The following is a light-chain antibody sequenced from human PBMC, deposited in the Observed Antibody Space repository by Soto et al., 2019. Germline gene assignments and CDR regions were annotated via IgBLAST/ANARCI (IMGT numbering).Light chain of an antibody. J-gene: IGKJ5*01. CDR1: QSFSGT. CDR2: DAS. V-gene: IGKV1-5*01. Sequence: DIQMTHSPSARSGSVGDDVTITCRASQSFSGTLAWYHQKPRKAPKLLIYDASSLERGVTSRFSGSGSGTEFTLTISSLEPADFAVFKCQQRSNWPPFTFGQGTRLEIK. CDR3: QQRSNWPPFT.